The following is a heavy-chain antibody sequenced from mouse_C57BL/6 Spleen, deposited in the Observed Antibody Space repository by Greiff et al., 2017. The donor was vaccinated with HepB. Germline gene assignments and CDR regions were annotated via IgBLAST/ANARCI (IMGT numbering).Heavy chain of an antibody. V-gene: IGHV5-4*01. CDR2: ISDGGSYT. J-gene: IGHJ2*01. Sequence: EVQRVESGGGLVKPGGSLKLSCAASGFTFSSYAMSWVRQTPEKRLEWVATISDGGSYTYYPDNVKGRFTISRDNAKNNLYLQMSHLKSEDTAMYYCAREAYDGYLYYFDYWGQGTTLTVSS. CDR3: AREAYDGYLYYFDY. CDR1: GFTFSSYA. D-gene: IGHD2-3*01.